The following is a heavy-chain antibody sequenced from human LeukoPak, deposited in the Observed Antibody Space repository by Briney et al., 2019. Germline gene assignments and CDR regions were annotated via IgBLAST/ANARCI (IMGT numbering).Heavy chain of an antibody. V-gene: IGHV3-7*03. J-gene: IGHJ5*02. Sequence: GGSLRLSCLASGFSSSLYWMSWVRQGPGKGLDWVASISPDSSGTFYVDSANGRFTISRDNAQNSLYLQMNSLRAEDTALYYCARVVSEMTIAAAGTFEGYWFDPWGQGTLVTVSS. CDR3: ARVVSEMTIAAAGTFEGYWFDP. CDR1: GFSSSLYW. D-gene: IGHD6-13*01. CDR2: ISPDSSGT.